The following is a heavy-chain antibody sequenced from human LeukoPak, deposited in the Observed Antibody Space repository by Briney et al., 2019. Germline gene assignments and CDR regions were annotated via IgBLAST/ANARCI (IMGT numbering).Heavy chain of an antibody. CDR2: IFSSGGA. CDR3: ARVATPDVSSPLDF. Sequence: PSETLSLTRAVSGGSITGFFWTWIRQPAGEGLQYIGRIFSSGGANYNPSLQSRVAMSVDTSQNLFSLTLTSVTAPDTAVYFCARVATPDVSSPLDFWGQGLLVTVSS. V-gene: IGHV4-4*07. CDR1: GGSITGFF. J-gene: IGHJ4*02. D-gene: IGHD6-19*01.